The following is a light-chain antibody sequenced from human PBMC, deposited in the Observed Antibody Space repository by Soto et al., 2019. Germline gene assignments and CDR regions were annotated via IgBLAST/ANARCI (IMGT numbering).Light chain of an antibody. J-gene: IGKJ1*01. CDR3: QQYNSYPWT. CDR1: QSISSW. V-gene: IGKV1-5*01. Sequence: DIQMTQSPSTLSASVGDRVTITCRASQSISSWLAWYQQKPGKAPKLLIYDASSLESGVPSRFSGSGSGTEFTLTIISLQPDDFATYYCQQYNSYPWTFGQGIKVDIK. CDR2: DAS.